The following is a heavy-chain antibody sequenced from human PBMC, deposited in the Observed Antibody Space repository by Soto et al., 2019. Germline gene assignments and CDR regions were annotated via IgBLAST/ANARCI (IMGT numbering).Heavy chain of an antibody. CDR2: IGSGGGPI. J-gene: IGHJ4*02. CDR1: GFTFSDYY. D-gene: IGHD1-1*01. Sequence: QVRLVESGGALVKPGGSLRLSCAVSGFTFSDYYMNWIRQAPGKGLEWVSYIGSGGGPIYYAHSVKGRFTSPRDNAKNSLFLQMNSLRVEDTAVYYCVQKAHWGQGTLVTVS. CDR3: VQKAH. V-gene: IGHV3-11*01.